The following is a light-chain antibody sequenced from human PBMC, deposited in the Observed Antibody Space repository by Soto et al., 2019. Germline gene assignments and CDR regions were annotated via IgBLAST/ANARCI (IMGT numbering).Light chain of an antibody. Sequence: DIQMTQSPSSLSASVGDRLTITCRESQDIGKSLAWYQQRPGKVPKPLIYAASTLHPGVPSRFSGGGSGTHFTLTISNLQPEDVATYYCQMYVTAPETFGQGTKGEIK. CDR1: QDIGKS. CDR3: QMYVTAPET. V-gene: IGKV1-27*01. J-gene: IGKJ1*01. CDR2: AAS.